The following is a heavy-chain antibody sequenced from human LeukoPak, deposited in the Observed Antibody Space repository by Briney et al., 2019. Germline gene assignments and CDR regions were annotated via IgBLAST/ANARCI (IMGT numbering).Heavy chain of an antibody. Sequence: GGSLRLSCAASGFTFSSYSMHWVRQAPGKGLECVAVISNDGGSKYYADSVKGRFTISRDNSKNTLYLQMNSLGADDTAVFYCARDDENGYNSLDYWGQGTLVTVSS. CDR2: ISNDGGSK. J-gene: IGHJ4*02. V-gene: IGHV3-30-3*01. CDR3: ARDDENGYNSLDY. CDR1: GFTFSSYS. D-gene: IGHD5-24*01.